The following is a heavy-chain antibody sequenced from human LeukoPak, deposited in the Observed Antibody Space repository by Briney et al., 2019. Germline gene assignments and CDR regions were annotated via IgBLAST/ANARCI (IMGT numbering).Heavy chain of an antibody. CDR2: IWYDGSNK. CDR3: AKGSGGATSPLYY. Sequence: GGSLRLSCAASGFTFSSYGMHWVRQAPGKGLEWVAVIWYDGSNKYYADSVKGRFTISRDNSKNTLYLQMNSLRAEDTAVYYCAKGSGGATSPLYYWGQGTLVTVSS. D-gene: IGHD1-26*01. V-gene: IGHV3-33*06. J-gene: IGHJ4*02. CDR1: GFTFSSYG.